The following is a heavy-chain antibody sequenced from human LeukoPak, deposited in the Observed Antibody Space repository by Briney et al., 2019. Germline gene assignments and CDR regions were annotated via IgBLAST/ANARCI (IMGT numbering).Heavy chain of an antibody. J-gene: IGHJ4*02. CDR2: IYSDNT. CDR1: GFTVSSNS. Sequence: GGSLRLSCTVSGFTVSSNSMSWVRQAPGKGLEWVSFIYSDNTHYSDSVKGRFTISRDNSKNTLYLQMNSLSPEDTAVYYCAKVRFCMGVTCYPDDNWGQGTLVTVSS. D-gene: IGHD2-15*01. CDR3: AKVRFCMGVTCYPDDN. V-gene: IGHV3-66*03.